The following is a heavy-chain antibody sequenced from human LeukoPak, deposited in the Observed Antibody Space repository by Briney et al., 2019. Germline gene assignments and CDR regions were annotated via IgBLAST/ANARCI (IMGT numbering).Heavy chain of an antibody. D-gene: IGHD2-2*02. CDR3: ARQILGVVPAAITNDY. Sequence: KTSETLSPTCALYGGSFSGYYWSWIRQPPGKGLEWIREINHSGSTNYNPSLKSRVTISGDTSKNQFSLKLSSVTAADTAVYYCARQILGVVPAAITNDYWGQGTLVTVST. CDR2: INHSGST. CDR1: GGSFSGYY. V-gene: IGHV4-34*01. J-gene: IGHJ4*02.